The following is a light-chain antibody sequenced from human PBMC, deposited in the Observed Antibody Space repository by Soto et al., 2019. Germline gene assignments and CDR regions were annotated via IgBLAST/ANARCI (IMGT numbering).Light chain of an antibody. Sequence: EIVLTQSPGTLSLSPGERATLSCRASQSVTSSSLAWYQQKPGQAPRLLIYGASRRATGIPDRFSGSGSGNDFPLTIRRLEPQDFAMYYCHQYGSSPLTFGGGTKVEIK. CDR2: GAS. CDR3: HQYGSSPLT. V-gene: IGKV3-20*01. CDR1: QSVTSSS. J-gene: IGKJ4*01.